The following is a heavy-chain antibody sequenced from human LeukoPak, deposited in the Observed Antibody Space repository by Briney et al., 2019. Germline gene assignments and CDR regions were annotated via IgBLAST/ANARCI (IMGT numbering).Heavy chain of an antibody. J-gene: IGHJ4*02. CDR3: AKAAGYSSSLMSYYFDY. D-gene: IGHD6-13*01. CDR2: IRYDGSNK. V-gene: IGHV3-30*02. Sequence: GGSLRLSCAASGFTFSSYGMHWVRQAPGKELEWVAFIRYDGSNKYYADSVKGRFTISRDNSKNTLYLQMNSLRAEDTAVYYCAKAAGYSSSLMSYYFDYWGQGTLVTVSS. CDR1: GFTFSSYG.